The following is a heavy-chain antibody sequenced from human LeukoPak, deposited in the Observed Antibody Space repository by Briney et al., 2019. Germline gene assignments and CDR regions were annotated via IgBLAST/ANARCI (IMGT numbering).Heavy chain of an antibody. CDR3: ARDNSGAYGN. D-gene: IGHD1-26*01. CDR2: ISNTGTTI. Sequence: PGGSLRLSCVASGFPFSDYYMMWIRQAPGKGLGWVSYISNTGTTICYAGSVKGRFTISRDNAKYSLYLQMNSLRAEDTAVYYCARDNSGAYGNSGQGTLVTVSS. J-gene: IGHJ4*02. CDR1: GFPFSDYY. V-gene: IGHV3-11*01.